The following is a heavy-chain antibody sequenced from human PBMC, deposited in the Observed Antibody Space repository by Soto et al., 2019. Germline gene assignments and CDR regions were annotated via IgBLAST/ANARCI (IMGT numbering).Heavy chain of an antibody. CDR2: ISYDGSNK. V-gene: IGHV3-30-3*01. CDR1: GFTFSSYA. CDR3: TSADEGDYNY. J-gene: IGHJ4*02. Sequence: QVQLVESGGGVVQPGRSLRLSCAASGFTFSSYAMHWVRQAPGKGLEWVAVISYDGSNKYYADSVKGRFTISRDNSKNTLYLQMSSRRAGATAVYCCTSADEGDYNYWCGGSLGSVS. D-gene: IGHD4-17*01.